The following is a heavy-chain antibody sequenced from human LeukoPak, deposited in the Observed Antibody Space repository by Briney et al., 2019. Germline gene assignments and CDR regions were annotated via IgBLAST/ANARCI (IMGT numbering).Heavy chain of an antibody. Sequence: GRSLRLSCAASGVTFSSYGIHWVRQAPGKGLEWVAVIWYDGSNKYYADSVKGRFTISRDNSKNTLYLQMNSLRAEDTAVYYCAKAGEGGYYFDYWGQGTLVTVSS. V-gene: IGHV3-33*06. CDR1: GVTFSSYG. CDR2: IWYDGSNK. J-gene: IGHJ4*02. D-gene: IGHD3-16*01. CDR3: AKAGEGGYYFDY.